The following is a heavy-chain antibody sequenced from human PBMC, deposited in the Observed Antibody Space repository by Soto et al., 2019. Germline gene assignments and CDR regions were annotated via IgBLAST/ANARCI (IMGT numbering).Heavy chain of an antibody. Sequence: GGSLRLSCAASGFTFSSYGMHWVRQAPGKGLEWVAVIWYDGSNKYYADSVKGRFTISRDNSKNTLYLQMNSLRAEDTAVYYCARDPTGCGGDCHPYYFDYWGQGTLVTVSS. CDR1: GFTFSSYG. CDR3: ARDPTGCGGDCHPYYFDY. CDR2: IWYDGSNK. D-gene: IGHD2-21*01. V-gene: IGHV3-33*01. J-gene: IGHJ4*02.